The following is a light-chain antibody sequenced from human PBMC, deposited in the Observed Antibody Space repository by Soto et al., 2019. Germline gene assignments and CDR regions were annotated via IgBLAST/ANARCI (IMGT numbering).Light chain of an antibody. J-gene: IGKJ5*01. CDR3: QQRDYWQVT. CDR2: DVS. Sequence: EIVLTQSPVTLSLSPWERATLSCRASQSVSSRLAWYQQKPGQAPRLLIYDVSNRATGIPARFSGSGSGIDFTLTISSLEPEDFAVYYCQQRDYWQVTFGQGTRLEIK. CDR1: QSVSSR. V-gene: IGKV3-11*01.